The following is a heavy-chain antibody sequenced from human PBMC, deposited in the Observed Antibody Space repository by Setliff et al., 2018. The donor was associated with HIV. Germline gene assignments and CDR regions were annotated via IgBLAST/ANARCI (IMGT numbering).Heavy chain of an antibody. D-gene: IGHD1-1*01. CDR3: IRGPFNWHGVY. V-gene: IGHV3-15*05. CDR1: GFSFNDAW. CDR2: IKNRSGGGTT. J-gene: IGHJ4*02. Sequence: GGSLRLSCAASGFSFNDAWMNWVRQAPGKGLEWVGRIKNRSGGGTTDYAAPVKGRFTISRLDSRNTLYLHMNSLKTEDTAVYYCIRGPFNWHGVYWGQGTLVTVSS.